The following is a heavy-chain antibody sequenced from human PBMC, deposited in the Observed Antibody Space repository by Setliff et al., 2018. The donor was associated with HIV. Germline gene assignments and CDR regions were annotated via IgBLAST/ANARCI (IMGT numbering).Heavy chain of an antibody. CDR2: IYHSGST. CDR3: ARDPFEYYYDSSGREAYMDV. J-gene: IGHJ6*03. V-gene: IGHV4-38-2*02. D-gene: IGHD3-22*01. CDR1: GYSISSGYY. Sequence: SETLSLTCAVSGYSISSGYYWGWIRQPPGEGLEWIGSIYHSGSTYYNPSLKSRVTISVDTSKNQFSLKLSSVTAADTAVYYCARDPFEYYYDSSGREAYMDVWGKGTTVTVSS.